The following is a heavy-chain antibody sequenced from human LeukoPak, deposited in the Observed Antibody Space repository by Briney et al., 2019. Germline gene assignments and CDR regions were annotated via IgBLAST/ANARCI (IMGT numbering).Heavy chain of an antibody. J-gene: IGHJ3*02. V-gene: IGHV4-59*01. D-gene: IGHD3-10*01. CDR1: GGSISSYY. CDR3: ARATALGVDAFDS. Sequence: PSETLSLTCTVSGGSISSYYWSWIRQPPGKGLEWIGYIYYSGSTNYNPSLKSRVTISVDTSKNQFSLKLSSVTAADTAVYYCARATALGVDAFDSWGQGTMVTVSS. CDR2: IYYSGST.